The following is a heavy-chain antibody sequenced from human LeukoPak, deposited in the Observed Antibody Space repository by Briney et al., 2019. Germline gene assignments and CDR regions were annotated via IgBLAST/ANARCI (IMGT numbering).Heavy chain of an antibody. J-gene: IGHJ6*04. CDR2: ISSSIIYI. CDR3: ARDWWGAPRVIVVVPAAIRTGLDV. Sequence: PGVSLTLSCAASGFTFSSYSMNLVRQAPGNGLEWVSSISSSIIYIYYAYAVKCRFNISRGNAKNSLYLQMNSLREEHTAVDYCARDWWGAPRVIVVVPAAIRTGLDVWGKGTTVTVSS. V-gene: IGHV3-21*01. CDR1: GFTFSSYS. D-gene: IGHD2-2*02.